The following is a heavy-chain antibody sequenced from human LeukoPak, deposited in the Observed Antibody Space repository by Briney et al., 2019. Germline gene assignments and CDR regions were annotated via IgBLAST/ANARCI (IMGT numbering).Heavy chain of an antibody. Sequence: ASVKVSCKTSGYTFTTWEINWVRQAAGPGLEWMGWVHPNGGNTAYAQKFQGRVTMTRDTSISTAYMELSGLTSDDTAVYFCARGPRNDPWGQGTLVTVSS. CDR1: GYTFTTWE. J-gene: IGHJ5*02. CDR2: VHPNGGNT. CDR3: ARGPRNDP. V-gene: IGHV1-8*01. D-gene: IGHD1-14*01.